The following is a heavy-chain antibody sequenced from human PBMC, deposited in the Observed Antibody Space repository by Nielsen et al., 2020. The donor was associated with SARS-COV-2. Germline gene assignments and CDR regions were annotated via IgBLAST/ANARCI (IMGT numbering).Heavy chain of an antibody. CDR3: ARDVGGWFDP. Sequence: GSLRLSCIVSGGSISSYYWSWIRQPPGKGLEWIGEINHSGSTNYNPSLKSRVTISVDTSKNQFSLRLSSVTAADTAVYYCARDVGGWFDPWGQGTLVTVSS. CDR1: GGSISSYY. J-gene: IGHJ5*02. CDR2: INHSGST. D-gene: IGHD4-23*01. V-gene: IGHV4-34*01.